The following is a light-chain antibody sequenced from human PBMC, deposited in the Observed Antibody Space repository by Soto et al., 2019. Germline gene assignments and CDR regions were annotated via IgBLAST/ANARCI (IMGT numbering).Light chain of an antibody. V-gene: IGLV2-14*01. CDR1: SNDIGGYNY. Sequence: QSLLTQPASVSGSPGQSITIPCTGSSNDIGGYNYVSWYQQHPGRAPKLVIYKVSDRPSGVSTRFSASKSGNTASLTISGLQAEDEADYYCSSYSTTTTPQWVFGGGTKVTVL. CDR3: SSYSTTTTPQWV. CDR2: KVS. J-gene: IGLJ3*02.